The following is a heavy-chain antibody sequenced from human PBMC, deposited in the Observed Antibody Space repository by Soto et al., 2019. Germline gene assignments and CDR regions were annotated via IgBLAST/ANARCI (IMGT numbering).Heavy chain of an antibody. V-gene: IGHV3-30*18. CDR3: AKDNRRVLVLMVYAITDYGMDV. CDR2: ISYDGSNK. J-gene: IGHJ6*02. Sequence: GGSLRLSCAASGFTFSSYGMHWVRQAPGKGLEWVAVISYDGSNKYYADSVKGRFTISRDNSKNTLYLQMNSLRAEDTAVYYCAKDNRRVLVLMVYAITDYGMDVWGQGTTVTVSS. CDR1: GFTFSSYG. D-gene: IGHD2-8*01.